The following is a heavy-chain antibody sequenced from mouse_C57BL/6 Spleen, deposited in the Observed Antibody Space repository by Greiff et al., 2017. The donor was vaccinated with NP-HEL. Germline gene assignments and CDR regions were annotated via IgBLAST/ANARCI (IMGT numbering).Heavy chain of an antibody. CDR2: IDTSDSYT. V-gene: IGHV1-69*01. J-gene: IGHJ3*01. CDR1: GYTFTSYW. CDR3: ARQGSNAWFAY. Sequence: QVQLQQPGAELVMPGASVKLSCKASGYTFTSYWMHWVKQRPGQGLEWIGEIDTSDSYTNYNQKFKGKSTLTVDKSSSTAYMQLSSLTSEDSAVYYCARQGSNAWFAYWGQGTLVTVSA. D-gene: IGHD2-5*01.